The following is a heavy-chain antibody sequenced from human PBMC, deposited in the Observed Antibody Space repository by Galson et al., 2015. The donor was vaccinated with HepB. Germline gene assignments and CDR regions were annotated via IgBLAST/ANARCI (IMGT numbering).Heavy chain of an antibody. CDR1: GYTFTSYY. CDR3: AGYFGSGLGFDY. V-gene: IGHV1-46*01. D-gene: IGHD3-10*01. J-gene: IGHJ4*02. Sequence: SVKVSCKASGYTFTSYYIHWVRQAPGQGLEWMGIINPSGSDTSYAQRFQGRVTVTRDTSTSTVYMELRSLKSEDTAVYYCAGYFGSGLGFDYWGQGTLVTVSS. CDR2: INPSGSDT.